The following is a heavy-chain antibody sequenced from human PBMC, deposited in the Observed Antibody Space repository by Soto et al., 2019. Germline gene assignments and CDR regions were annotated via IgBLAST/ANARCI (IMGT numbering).Heavy chain of an antibody. D-gene: IGHD3-10*01. V-gene: IGHV1-46*01. J-gene: IGHJ4*02. CDR1: GYTFTSYY. CDR2: INPSGGST. CDR3: ARDRVITMVRGVFDY. Sequence: QVQLVQSGAEVKKPGASVKVSCKASGYTFTSYYMHWVRQAPGQGLEWMGIINPSGGSTSYAQKFQGRVTMTRDTATSTVYMGVSSLRSEDTAVDYCARDRVITMVRGVFDYWGQGTLVTVSS.